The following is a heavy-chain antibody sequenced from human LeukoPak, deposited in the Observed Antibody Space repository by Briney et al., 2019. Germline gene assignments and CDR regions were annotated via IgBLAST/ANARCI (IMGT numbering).Heavy chain of an antibody. CDR2: IDPNTGDS. D-gene: IGHD2-21*02. CDR1: KYTFTGYY. V-gene: IGHV1-2*02. CDR3: ARGYCGGDCYTRLNYFDY. J-gene: IGHJ4*02. Sequence: ASVKVSCKASKYTFTGYYIHWVRQAPGQGLEWMGWIDPNTGDSNYVQKFQGRVTMTRDTSISTAYMELSRLRSDDTAVYYCARGYCGGDCYTRLNYFDYWGQGTLVTVSS.